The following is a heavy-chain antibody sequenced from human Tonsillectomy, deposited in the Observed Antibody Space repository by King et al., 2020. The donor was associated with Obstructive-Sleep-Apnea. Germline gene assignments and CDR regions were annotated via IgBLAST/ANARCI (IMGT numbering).Heavy chain of an antibody. CDR2: IRSKTNDYAT. Sequence: VQLVESGGGLVQPGGSLKLYCAASGFTFSGFAIHWVRQSSGRGLEWVGRIRSKTNDYATEYAASMQGRFTISRDDSKNTAYLQLDSLKTEDTAIYYCTRQHHPDSALDYWGQGTLVTVSS. CDR1: GFTFSGFA. CDR3: TRQHHPDSALDY. V-gene: IGHV3-73*01. D-gene: IGHD1-26*01. J-gene: IGHJ4*02.